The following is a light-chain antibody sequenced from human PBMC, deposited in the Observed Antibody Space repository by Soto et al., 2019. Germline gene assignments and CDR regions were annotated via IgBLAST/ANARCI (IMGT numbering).Light chain of an antibody. V-gene: IGLV4-69*01. J-gene: IGLJ1*01. Sequence: QPVLTQSPSASASLGASVKLTCTLSSGHSRYAIAWHQQQPEKGPRYLMKLNSDGSHSKGDGIPDRFSGSSSGAERYLTISSLQSEDEADYYCQTWGTGPFVFGTGTKLTVL. CDR2: LNSDGSH. CDR3: QTWGTGPFV. CDR1: SGHSRYA.